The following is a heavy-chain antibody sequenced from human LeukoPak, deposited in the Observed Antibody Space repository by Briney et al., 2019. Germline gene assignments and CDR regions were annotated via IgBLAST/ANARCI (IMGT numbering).Heavy chain of an antibody. CDR3: ARDSNWRPFDY. D-gene: IGHD1-1*01. J-gene: IGHJ4*02. V-gene: IGHV1-2*02. CDR1: GYTFTDYY. CDR2: INPNSGGT. Sequence: ASVKVSCKASGYTFTDYYMHWVRQAPGQGLEWMGWINPNSGGTNYAQKFQGRVTMTRDTSISTAYMELSRLRSDDTAVYFCARDSNWRPFDYWGQGTLVTVSS.